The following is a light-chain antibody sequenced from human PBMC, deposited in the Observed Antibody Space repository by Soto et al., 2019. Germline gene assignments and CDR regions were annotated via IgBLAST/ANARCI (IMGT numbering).Light chain of an antibody. V-gene: IGLV2-11*01. Sequence: QSSLTHSRSVSGSPGQSVTISCTGTSSDVGAYNYVSWYQQHPGKAPKFMIYDVSKRPSGVPDRFSGSKSGNTASLTISGLQAEDEADYYCCSYAGTYSYVFGTGPKVTVL. CDR1: SSDVGAYNY. CDR2: DVS. CDR3: CSYAGTYSYV. J-gene: IGLJ1*01.